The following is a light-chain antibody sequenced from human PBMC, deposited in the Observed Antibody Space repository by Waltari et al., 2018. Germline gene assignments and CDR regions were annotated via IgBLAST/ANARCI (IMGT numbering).Light chain of an antibody. CDR2: CRSDSTE. CDR3: MILYNDAVV. J-gene: IGLJ2*01. V-gene: IGLV5-45*01. CDR1: SGIEVAPFK. Sequence: QPVLTQPASLSASPGASVSLTCTFRSGIEVAPFKIYCHQQRPGSPPRFLLKCRSDSTEQRGSGVPSRFSVSKDSSANAALLLISGLQSEDEADYYCMILYNDAVVFGGGTKLTVL.